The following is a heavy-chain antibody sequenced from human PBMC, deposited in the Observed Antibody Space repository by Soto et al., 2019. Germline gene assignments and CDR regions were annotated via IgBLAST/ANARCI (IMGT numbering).Heavy chain of an antibody. J-gene: IGHJ4*03. CDR3: ARNRQLGYFDY. CDR1: GYTFTYYT. Sequence: QVQLVQSGAEVKEPGASVKVSCKASGYTFTYYTIHWVRQAPGQGLEWMGSISSGNGNTKFSQKFQDRVTFTRDTSAGTASMELGSLRSEDTAVYYCARNRQLGYFDYWSQGTLVTVSS. V-gene: IGHV1-3*01. CDR2: ISSGNGNT. D-gene: IGHD6-6*01.